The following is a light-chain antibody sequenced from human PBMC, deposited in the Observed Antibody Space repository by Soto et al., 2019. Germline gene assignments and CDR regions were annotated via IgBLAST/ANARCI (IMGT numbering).Light chain of an antibody. J-gene: IGKJ1*01. V-gene: IGKV3-15*01. Sequence: EIVMKQSPATPSLSPGEKATHTCRASQSVSSNLAWYQQKPGQAPRLLIYGASTRATGIPARFSGSGSGTEFTLTISSLQSEDFAVYYCQQYNNWPRTFGQGTKVDIK. CDR1: QSVSSN. CDR3: QQYNNWPRT. CDR2: GAS.